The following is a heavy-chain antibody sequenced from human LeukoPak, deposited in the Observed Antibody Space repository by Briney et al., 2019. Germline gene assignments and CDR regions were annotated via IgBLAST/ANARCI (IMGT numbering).Heavy chain of an antibody. J-gene: IGHJ3*01. V-gene: IGHV3-23*01. CDR1: GFHFSNYV. CDR3: AIGERFIDAFEF. CDR2: ISGSGEKT. Sequence: GGSLRLSCAASGFHFSNYVMTWVRQAPGKGLEWVSGISGSGEKTYYADSVTGRFTISRDNSKNTLHLQMNSLKDEDTAVYYCAIGERFIDAFEFWGQGTVVTVSS.